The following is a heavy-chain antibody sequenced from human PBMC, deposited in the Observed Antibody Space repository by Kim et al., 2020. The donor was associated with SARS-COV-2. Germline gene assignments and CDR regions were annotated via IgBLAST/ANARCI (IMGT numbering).Heavy chain of an antibody. CDR2: IIAGSGST. D-gene: IGHD3-10*01. CDR3: ARGGRGQDDTYYYYMDV. Sequence: SVKVSCKASGYSFTSYAIHWVRQAPGQRLEWMGWIIAGSGSTKYSQNFQGRVTITSDTSASTAYMELSSLRSEDTAVYYCARGGRGQDDTYYYYMDVWG. J-gene: IGHJ6*03. CDR1: GYSFTSYA. V-gene: IGHV1-3*01.